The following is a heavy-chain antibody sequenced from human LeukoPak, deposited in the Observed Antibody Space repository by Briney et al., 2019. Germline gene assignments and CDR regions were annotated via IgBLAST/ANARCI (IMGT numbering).Heavy chain of an antibody. CDR1: GESFSGYY. D-gene: IGHD3-3*01. CDR3: ARGFLYDFWSGYSVGGAWFDP. V-gene: IGHV4-34*01. Sequence: SETLSLTCAVYGESFSGYYWSWIRQPPGKGLEWIGEINHSGSTNYNPSLKSRVTISVDTSKNQFSLKLSSVTAADTAVYYCARGFLYDFWSGYSVGGAWFDPWGQGTLVTVSS. J-gene: IGHJ5*02. CDR2: INHSGST.